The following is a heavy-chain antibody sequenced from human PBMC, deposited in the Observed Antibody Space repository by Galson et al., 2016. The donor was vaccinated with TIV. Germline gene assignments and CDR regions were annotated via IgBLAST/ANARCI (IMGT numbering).Heavy chain of an antibody. CDR1: GFTFSLYG. V-gene: IGHV3-33*01. J-gene: IGHJ6*02. CDR2: IWFDGGNK. Sequence: SLRLSCAASGFTFSLYGMHWVRQAPGKGLEWVAVIWFDGGNKYYADSVKGRFTLSRDNSQNTLYLQMSSLRAEDTAVYSCARERSPSLRYFDWLKNYSLDVRGQGTTVTVSS. D-gene: IGHD3-9*01. CDR3: ARERSPSLRYFDWLKNYSLDV.